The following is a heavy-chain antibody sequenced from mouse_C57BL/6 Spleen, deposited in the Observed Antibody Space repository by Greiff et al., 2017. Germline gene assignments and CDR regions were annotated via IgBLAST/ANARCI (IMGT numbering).Heavy chain of an antibody. CDR3: ARDARTGPYWYFDV. D-gene: IGHD4-1*01. J-gene: IGHJ1*03. Sequence: DVKLVESGGGLVQSGRSLRLSCATSGFTFSDFYMEWVRQAPGKGLEWIAASRNKANDYTTEYSASVKGRFIVSRDTSQSILYLQMNALRAEDTAIYYCARDARTGPYWYFDVWGTGTTVTVSS. CDR1: GFTFSDFY. CDR2: SRNKANDYTT. V-gene: IGHV7-1*01.